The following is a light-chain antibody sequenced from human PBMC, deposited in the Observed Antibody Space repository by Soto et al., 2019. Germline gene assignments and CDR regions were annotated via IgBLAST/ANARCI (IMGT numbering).Light chain of an antibody. V-gene: IGKV1-5*03. CDR1: QSSSYW. CDR3: QQYSRYSIT. CDR2: QAS. J-gene: IGKJ4*01. Sequence: DIQMTQSPSTLSASVGDRVTITCPASQSSSYWLAWYQQKPGKVPRVLIYQASTLESGVPSRFSGSGSGTEFTLTISSLQPDDFATYYCQQYSRYSITFGGGTKVEMK.